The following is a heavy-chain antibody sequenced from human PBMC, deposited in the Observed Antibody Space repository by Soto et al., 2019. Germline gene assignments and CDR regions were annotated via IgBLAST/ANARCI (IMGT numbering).Heavy chain of an antibody. CDR2: IYRTGST. J-gene: IGHJ4*02. D-gene: IGHD1-7*01. CDR1: GGSFTSNNW. Sequence: PSETLSLTCAVSGGSFTSNNWWTWVRQPPGEGLEWIGEIYRTGSTNYNPSLKSRVTISLDKSENQFSLKVTSLTAADTAVYYCASRDPGTSVDYWGQGTLVTVSS. CDR3: ASRDPGTSVDY. V-gene: IGHV4-4*02.